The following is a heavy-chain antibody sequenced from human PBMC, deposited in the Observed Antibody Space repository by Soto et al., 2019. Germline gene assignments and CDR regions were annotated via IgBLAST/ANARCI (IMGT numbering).Heavy chain of an antibody. J-gene: IGHJ6*02. V-gene: IGHV3-66*01. Sequence: PGGSLRLSCAASGFTVSSNYMSWVRQAPGKGLEWVTVIYSGGSTNYADSVKGRFTISRDNSKNTLYLQMNSLRAEDTAVYYCARDPPYGSGTSQNYGMDVWGQGT. CDR2: IYSGGST. CDR1: GFTVSSNY. CDR3: ARDPPYGSGTSQNYGMDV. D-gene: IGHD3-10*01.